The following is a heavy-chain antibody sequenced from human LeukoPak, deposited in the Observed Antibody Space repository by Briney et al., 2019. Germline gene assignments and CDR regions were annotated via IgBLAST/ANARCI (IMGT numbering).Heavy chain of an antibody. CDR1: GFTFSSHA. D-gene: IGHD6-19*01. Sequence: GGSLRLSCAASGFTFSSHAMNWARQAPGQGLEWVSGISGSGGSTHYADSVKGRFTISRDNSNHSLYLQMNRTRAEDTAVYYCGRLTGYSSGNYFDYWGQGTLVTVSS. V-gene: IGHV3-23*01. CDR3: GRLTGYSSGNYFDY. J-gene: IGHJ4*02. CDR2: ISGSGGST.